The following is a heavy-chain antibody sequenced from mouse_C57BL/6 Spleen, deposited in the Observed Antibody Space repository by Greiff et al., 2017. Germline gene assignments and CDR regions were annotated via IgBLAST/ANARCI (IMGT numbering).Heavy chain of an antibody. CDR2: IYPGDGDT. CDR1: GYAFSSSW. V-gene: IGHV1-82*01. D-gene: IGHD2-2*01. J-gene: IGHJ1*03. CDR3: ARLSGYDVWYFDV. Sequence: VQLQQSGPELVKPGASVKISCKASGYAFSSSWMNWVKQRPGKGLEWIGRIYPGDGDTNYNGKFKGKATLTADKSSSTAYMQLSSLTSEDSAVYFCARLSGYDVWYFDVWGTGTTVTVSS.